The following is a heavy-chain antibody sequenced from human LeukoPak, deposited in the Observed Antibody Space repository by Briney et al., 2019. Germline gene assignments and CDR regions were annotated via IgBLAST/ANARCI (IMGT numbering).Heavy chain of an antibody. Sequence: SETLSLTCTVSGGSISNYYWSWIRQPAGKGLEWIGEINHSGSTNYNPSLKSRVTISVDTSKNQFSLKLSSVTAADTARGRGVVTAIRIDYWGQGTLVTVSS. D-gene: IGHD2-21*02. CDR2: INHSGST. J-gene: IGHJ4*02. CDR1: GGSISNYY. CDR3: VVTAIRIDY. V-gene: IGHV4-34*01.